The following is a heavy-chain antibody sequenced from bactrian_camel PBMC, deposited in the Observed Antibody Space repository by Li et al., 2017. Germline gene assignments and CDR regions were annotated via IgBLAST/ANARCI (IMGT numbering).Heavy chain of an antibody. Sequence: HVQLVESGGGSVQAGGSLRLSCKVSGHSRGSNCVGWYRLPPGRAPAEREGIAAIRRDGGETWYAASVKGRFTISRDSAKNTVYLQMNSLKPEDTAMYYCAAVSGSCEAGGGGPDEYDYWGQGTQVTVS. D-gene: IGHD6*01. CDR3: AAVSGSCEAGGGGPDEYDY. J-gene: IGHJ4*01. CDR2: IRRDGGET. V-gene: IGHV3S45*01. CDR1: GHSRGSNC.